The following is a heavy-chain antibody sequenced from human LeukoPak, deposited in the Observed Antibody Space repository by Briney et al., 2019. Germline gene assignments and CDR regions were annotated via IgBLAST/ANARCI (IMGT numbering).Heavy chain of an antibody. D-gene: IGHD3-3*01. J-gene: IGHJ5*02. CDR3: ARVDYDFWSGYYGRWFDP. CDR2: IYYSGST. CDR1: GGSISSYY. V-gene: IGHV4-59*01. Sequence: PSETLSLTCTVSGGSISSYYWSWIRQPPGKGLEWIGYIYYSGSTNYNPSLKSRVTISVDTSKNQFSLKLSSVTAADTAVYYCARVDYDFWSGYYGRWFDPWGQGTLVTVSS.